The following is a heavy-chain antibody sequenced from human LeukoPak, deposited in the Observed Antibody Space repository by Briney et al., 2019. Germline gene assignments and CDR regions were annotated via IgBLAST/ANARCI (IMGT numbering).Heavy chain of an antibody. CDR1: GFTFSSYS. D-gene: IGHD3-3*01. CDR2: ISSSSTI. J-gene: IGHJ4*02. CDR3: ARAPYDFWSGYYDTGVYFDY. V-gene: IGHV3-48*02. Sequence: GGSLRLSCAASGFTFSSYSMNWVRQAPGKGLEWVSYISSSSTIYYADSVKGRLTISRDNAKNSLYLQMNSLRDEDTAVYYCARAPYDFWSGYYDTGVYFDYWGQGTLVTVSS.